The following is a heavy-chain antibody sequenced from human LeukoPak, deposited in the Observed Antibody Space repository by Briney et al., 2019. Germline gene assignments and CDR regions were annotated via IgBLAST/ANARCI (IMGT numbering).Heavy chain of an antibody. Sequence: SETLSLTCAVYGGSFSGYYWSWIRQPPGKGLEWIGEINHSGSTNYNPSLKSRVTISVDTSKNQFSLKLSSVTAADTAVYYCARQGYNWNYLSAVGNYYGMDVWGQGTTVTVSS. J-gene: IGHJ6*02. D-gene: IGHD1-7*01. CDR2: INHSGST. V-gene: IGHV4-34*01. CDR3: ARQGYNWNYLSAVGNYYGMDV. CDR1: GGSFSGYY.